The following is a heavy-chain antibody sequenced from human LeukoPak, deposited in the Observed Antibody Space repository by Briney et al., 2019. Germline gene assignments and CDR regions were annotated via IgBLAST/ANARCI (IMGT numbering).Heavy chain of an antibody. J-gene: IGHJ5*02. D-gene: IGHD6-19*01. CDR3: ARAGMYSSGWFDP. Sequence: SGGSLRLSCAASGFTFSSYWMHWVRQAPGKGLVWVSRINSDGSSTSYADSVKGRFTISRDNAKNTLYLQMNSLRAEDTAVYYCARAGMYSSGWFDPWGQGTLVTVSS. CDR1: GFTFSSYW. V-gene: IGHV3-74*01. CDR2: INSDGSST.